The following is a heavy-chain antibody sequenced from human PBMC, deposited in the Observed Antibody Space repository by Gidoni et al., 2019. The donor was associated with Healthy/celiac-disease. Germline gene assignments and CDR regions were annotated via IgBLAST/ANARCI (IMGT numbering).Heavy chain of an antibody. Sequence: VSAISGSGGSTYYADSVKGRFTISRDNSKNTLYLQMNSLRAEDTAVYYCAKSGVRLRRVPSTTLVAWYFDLWGRGTLVTVSS. CDR3: AKSGVRLRRVPSTTLVAWYFDL. J-gene: IGHJ2*01. CDR2: ISGSGGST. V-gene: IGHV3-23*01. D-gene: IGHD6-25*01.